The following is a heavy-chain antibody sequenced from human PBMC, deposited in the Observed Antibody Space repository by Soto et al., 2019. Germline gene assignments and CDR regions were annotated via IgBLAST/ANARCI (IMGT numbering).Heavy chain of an antibody. CDR3: ARLWFGELLTYYYGMDV. V-gene: IGHV4-34*01. J-gene: IGHJ6*02. CDR1: GGSFSVYY. CDR2: INHSGST. D-gene: IGHD3-10*01. Sequence: SETLSLSCAVYGGSFSVYYWSWIRHPPGKGLEWIGEINHSGSTNYNPSLKCRVTISVDTSKNQFSLKLSSVTAADTAVYYCARLWFGELLTYYYGMDVWGQGTTVTVSS.